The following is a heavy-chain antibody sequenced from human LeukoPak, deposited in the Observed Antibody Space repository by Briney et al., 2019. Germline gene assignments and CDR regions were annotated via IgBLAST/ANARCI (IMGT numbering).Heavy chain of an antibody. CDR2: IYYSGST. CDR1: GGSISSYY. CDR3: AREVSGYCSGGSCYRWDP. Sequence: SGTLSLTCTVSGGSISSYYWSWIRQPPGKGLEWIGYIYYSGSTNYNPSLKSRVTISVDTSKNQFSLKLSSVTAADTAVYYCAREVSGYCSGGSCYRWDPWGQGTLVTVSS. V-gene: IGHV4-59*01. D-gene: IGHD2-15*01. J-gene: IGHJ5*02.